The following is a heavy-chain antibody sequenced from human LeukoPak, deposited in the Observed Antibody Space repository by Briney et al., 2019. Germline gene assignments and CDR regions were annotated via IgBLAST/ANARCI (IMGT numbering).Heavy chain of an antibody. CDR2: IRYDGSNK. V-gene: IGHV3-30*02. CDR1: GFTFSSYG. CDR3: AKSYREYQLLFETYFDY. D-gene: IGHD2-2*01. J-gene: IGHJ4*02. Sequence: AGGSLRLSCAASGFTFSSYGMHWVRQAPGKGLEWVAFIRYDGSNKYYADSVKGRFTISRDNSKNTLYLQMNSLRAEDTAVYYCAKSYREYQLLFETYFDYWGQGTLVTVSS.